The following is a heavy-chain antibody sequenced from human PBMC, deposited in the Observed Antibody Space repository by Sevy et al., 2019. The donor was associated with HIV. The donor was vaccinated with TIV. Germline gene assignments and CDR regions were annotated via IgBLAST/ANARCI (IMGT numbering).Heavy chain of an antibody. CDR2: IKSKTDGGTT. D-gene: IGHD3-22*01. CDR3: TTEYYYDSSGYYGFDY. V-gene: IGHV3-15*01. Sequence: GSLRLSCAASGFTFSNAWMSWVRQAPGKGLEWVGRIKSKTDGGTTDYAEPVKGRFTISRDDSKNTLYLQMNSLKTEDTAVYYCTTEYYYDSSGYYGFDYWGQGTLVTVSS. J-gene: IGHJ4*02. CDR1: GFTFSNAW.